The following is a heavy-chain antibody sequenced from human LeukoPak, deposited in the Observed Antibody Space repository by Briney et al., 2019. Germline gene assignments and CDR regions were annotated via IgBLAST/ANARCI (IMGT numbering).Heavy chain of an antibody. CDR3: ARAGYDYVWGSPPLDY. D-gene: IGHD3-16*01. Sequence: GGSLRLSCAASGFTFSSYEMNWVRQAPGKGLEWVSYISSSGNTIYYADSVKGRFTISRDNAKNSLYLQMNSLRAEDTAVYYCARAGYDYVWGSPPLDYWGQGTLVTVSS. J-gene: IGHJ4*02. V-gene: IGHV3-48*03. CDR1: GFTFSSYE. CDR2: ISSSGNTI.